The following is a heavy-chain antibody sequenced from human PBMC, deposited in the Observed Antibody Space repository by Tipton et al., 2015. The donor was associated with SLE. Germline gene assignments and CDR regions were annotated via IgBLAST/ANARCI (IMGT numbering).Heavy chain of an antibody. V-gene: IGHV4-34*01. CDR1: DGSLSNYY. D-gene: IGHD5-12*01. CDR2: ITRRGKT. CDR3: ARVSRGYSGYEWAGFFDY. Sequence: LRLSCAVHDGSLSNYYWSWFRRPPGRGLEWIGEITRRGKTNYNPSLKSRVTISVDTSKNQFSLNLTSVTAADTAVYHCARVSRGYSGYEWAGFFDYWGQGALVTVSS. J-gene: IGHJ4*02.